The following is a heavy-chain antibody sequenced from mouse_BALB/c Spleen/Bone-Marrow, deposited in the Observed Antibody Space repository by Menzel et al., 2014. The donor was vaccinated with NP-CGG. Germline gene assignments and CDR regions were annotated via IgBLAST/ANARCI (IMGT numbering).Heavy chain of an antibody. CDR3: ARFGNYVTY. CDR2: ISSGSNTI. D-gene: IGHD2-1*01. J-gene: IGHJ3*01. V-gene: IGHV5-17*02. Sequence: EVQGVESGGGVVQPGGSRKLSCAASGFAFSSFGMHWVRQALEKGLEWVAYISSGSNTIYYADTVKGRFTISRDNPKNTLFLQMTSLRSEDTAMYYCARFGNYVTYWGQGTLVTVSA. CDR1: GFAFSSFG.